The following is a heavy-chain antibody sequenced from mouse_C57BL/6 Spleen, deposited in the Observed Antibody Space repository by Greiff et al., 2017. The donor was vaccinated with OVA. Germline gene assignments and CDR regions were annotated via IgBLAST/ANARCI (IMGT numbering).Heavy chain of an antibody. Sequence: VQLQQSGPELVKPGASVKISCKASGYTFTDYYMNWVKQSHGKSLEWIGDINPNNGGTSYNQKFKGKATLTVDKSSSTAYMELRSLTSEDSAVYYCARPSYYYGSSYGYFDVWGTGTTVTVSS. CDR3: ARPSYYYGSSYGYFDV. V-gene: IGHV1-26*01. J-gene: IGHJ1*03. CDR1: GYTFTDYY. D-gene: IGHD1-1*01. CDR2: INPNNGGT.